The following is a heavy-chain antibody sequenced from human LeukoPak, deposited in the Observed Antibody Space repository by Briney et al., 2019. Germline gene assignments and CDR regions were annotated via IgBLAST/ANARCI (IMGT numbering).Heavy chain of an antibody. Sequence: PSETLSLTCTVSGGSINNYWSWIRQPPGKGLEWIGYIYYSGSTKYNPSLKSRVTISVDTSKNQFSLTMSSVTAADTAVYFCARGLEVRARVGYHYYMDVWGKGTTVTVSS. CDR3: ARGLEVRARVGYHYYMDV. V-gene: IGHV4-59*12. CDR2: IYYSGST. CDR1: GGSINNY. D-gene: IGHD1-26*01. J-gene: IGHJ6*03.